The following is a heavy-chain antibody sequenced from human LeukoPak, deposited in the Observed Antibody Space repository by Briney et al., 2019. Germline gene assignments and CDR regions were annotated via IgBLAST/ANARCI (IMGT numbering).Heavy chain of an antibody. CDR3: ARVSPILWFGYDY. D-gene: IGHD3-10*01. V-gene: IGHV3-30-3*01. J-gene: IGHJ4*02. Sequence: PGRSLRLSCAASGFTFSSYAMHWVRQAPGKGLEWVAVISYDGSNKYYADSVKGRFTISRDNSKNTLYLQMNSLRAEDTVVYYCARVSPILWFGYDYWGQGTLVTVSS. CDR2: ISYDGSNK. CDR1: GFTFSSYA.